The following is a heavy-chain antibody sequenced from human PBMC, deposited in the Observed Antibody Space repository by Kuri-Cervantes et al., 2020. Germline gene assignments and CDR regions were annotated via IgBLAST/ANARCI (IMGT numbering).Heavy chain of an antibody. J-gene: IGHJ3*02. D-gene: IGHD2-15*01. CDR3: ARDSRDLVVVVAATPVAFDI. V-gene: IGHV3-23*01. CDR1: RFAFSTYA. CDR2: ISDTGGTI. Sequence: GESLKISCAASRFAFSTYAMSWVRQAPGKGLEWVSTISDTGGTIYYADSVKGRFTISRDNAKNSLYLQMNSLRAEDTAVYYCARDSRDLVVVVAATPVAFDIWGQGTMVTVSS.